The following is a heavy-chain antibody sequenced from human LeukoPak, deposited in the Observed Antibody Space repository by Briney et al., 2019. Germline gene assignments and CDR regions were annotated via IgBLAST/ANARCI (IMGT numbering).Heavy chain of an antibody. CDR3: GRAGSHDRQTIDF. Sequence: ASVKVSCKASGYTFTSYGISWVRQAPGQGLEWMGWISAYNGNTNYAQKLQGRLTLTRNTSISTAYMELSSLRSEDTAIYYCGRAGSHDRQTIDFWGQGTLVSVSS. J-gene: IGHJ4*02. V-gene: IGHV1-18*01. CDR1: GYTFTSYG. CDR2: ISAYNGNT. D-gene: IGHD1-26*01.